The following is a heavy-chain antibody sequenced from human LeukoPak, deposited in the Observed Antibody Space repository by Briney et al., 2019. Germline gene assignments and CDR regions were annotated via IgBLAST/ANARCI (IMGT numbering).Heavy chain of an antibody. Sequence: ASVKVSCKTSGYTFTGYYLHWVRQAPGQGLDWMGWINPNSGGTTYAQNFKGRVTMTWDTSISTAYMELSRLRSDDTAVYYCAREWELLRKYLYHWGQGTLVTVSS. J-gene: IGHJ1*01. CDR3: AREWELLRKYLYH. D-gene: IGHD1-26*01. CDR2: INPNSGGT. V-gene: IGHV1-2*02. CDR1: GYTFTGYY.